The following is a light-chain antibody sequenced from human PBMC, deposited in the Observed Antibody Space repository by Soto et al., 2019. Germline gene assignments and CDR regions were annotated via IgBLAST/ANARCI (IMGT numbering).Light chain of an antibody. CDR2: GAS. Sequence: IVMTHSPAPLSVSPGERATLSCRASQSVSSSYLAWYQQKPGQAPRLLIYGASSSATGIPDRFSGTGSGTDFTLTISRLEPEDFAVYYCQQYDSSPKPFGQGTK. CDR3: QQYDSSPKP. CDR1: QSVSSSY. V-gene: IGKV3-20*01. J-gene: IGKJ1*01.